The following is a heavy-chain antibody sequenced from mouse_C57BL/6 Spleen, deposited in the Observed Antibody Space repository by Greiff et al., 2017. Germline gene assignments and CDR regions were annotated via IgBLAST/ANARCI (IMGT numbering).Heavy chain of an antibody. CDR2: INPNNGGT. V-gene: IGHV1-22*01. CDR1: GYTFTDYN. J-gene: IGHJ2*01. D-gene: IGHD1-1*01. Sequence: VQLQQSGPELVKPGASVKMSCKASGYTFTDYNMHWVKQSHGKSLEWIGYINPNNGGTSYNQKFKGKATLTVNKSSSTAYMELRILTSEDSAVYYCASDYYGSSAYLYYFDYWGQGTTLTVSS. CDR3: ASDYYGSSAYLYYFDY.